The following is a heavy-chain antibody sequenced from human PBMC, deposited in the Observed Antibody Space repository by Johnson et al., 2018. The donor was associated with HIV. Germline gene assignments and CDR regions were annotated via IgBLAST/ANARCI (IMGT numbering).Heavy chain of an antibody. CDR1: GFTVSSNY. CDR2: IYSGGTT. Sequence: EVQLVESGGGLVQPGGSLRLSCAASGFTVSSNYMSWVRQAPGKGLEWVSVIYSGGTTYYADSVKVRFTISRDNSKNTLHLQMNSLRVEDTAVYYCAKGMGITAFDIWGQGTMVTVSS. D-gene: IGHD1-14*01. CDR3: AKGMGITAFDI. J-gene: IGHJ3*02. V-gene: IGHV3-66*01.